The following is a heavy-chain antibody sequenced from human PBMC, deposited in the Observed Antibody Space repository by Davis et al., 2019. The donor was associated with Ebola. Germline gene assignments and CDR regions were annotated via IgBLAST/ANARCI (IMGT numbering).Heavy chain of an antibody. D-gene: IGHD3-10*01. CDR2: VSDSGDRT. V-gene: IGHV3-23*01. CDR1: GFTFSNFA. J-gene: IGHJ4*02. Sequence: PGGSLRLSCKASGFTFSNFAMSWVRQAPGKGLQWVSSVSDSGDRTSYADFVKGRFTISRDNSKGQLHLQMNGLTAGDTAIYYCARHRGPSTTRASGVSDYWGQGRQVTVSS. CDR3: ARHRGPSTTRASGVSDY.